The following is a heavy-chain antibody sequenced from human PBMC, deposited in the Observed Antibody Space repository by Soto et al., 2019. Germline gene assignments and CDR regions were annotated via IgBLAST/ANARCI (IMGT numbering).Heavy chain of an antibody. CDR2: IYHSGST. CDR3: ARGPFQQLETNDAFDI. CDR1: GGSISSSNW. V-gene: IGHV4-4*02. D-gene: IGHD6-13*01. J-gene: IGHJ3*02. Sequence: SETLSLTCAVSGGSISSSNWWSWVRQPPGKGLEWIGEIYHSGSTNYNPSLKSRVTISVDRSKNQFSLKLSSVTAADTAVYYCARGPFQQLETNDAFDIWGQGTMVTVSS.